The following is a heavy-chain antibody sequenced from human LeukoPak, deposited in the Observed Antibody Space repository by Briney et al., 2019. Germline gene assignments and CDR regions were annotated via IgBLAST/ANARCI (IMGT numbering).Heavy chain of an antibody. J-gene: IGHJ4*02. Sequence: PSETLSLTCSVSGGSITSYYWSWIRQPPGKGLEWIGHVSDGGRTNYSPSLRSRVSISVDTSKNQFSLKLNSVTAADTAVYFCARASTTFDDSGQGTLVTVSS. CDR3: ARASTTFDD. V-gene: IGHV4-59*01. D-gene: IGHD1-14*01. CDR2: VSDGGRT. CDR1: GGSITSYY.